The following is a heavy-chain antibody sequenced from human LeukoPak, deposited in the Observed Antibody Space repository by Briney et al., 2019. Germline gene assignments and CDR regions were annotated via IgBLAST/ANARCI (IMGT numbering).Heavy chain of an antibody. V-gene: IGHV3-7*05. CDR3: ARDLPQYRSGGSCNSGF. D-gene: IGHD2-15*01. J-gene: IGHJ4*02. CDR1: GFTFSSYW. CDR2: IKQDGGEK. Sequence: PGGSLRLSCAASGFTFSSYWMSWVRQAPGKGLEWVANIKQDGGEKYYVDSVKGRFTISRDNAKKSLYLQMNSLRAEDTAVYYCARDLPQYRSGGSCNSGFWGQGTLVTVSS.